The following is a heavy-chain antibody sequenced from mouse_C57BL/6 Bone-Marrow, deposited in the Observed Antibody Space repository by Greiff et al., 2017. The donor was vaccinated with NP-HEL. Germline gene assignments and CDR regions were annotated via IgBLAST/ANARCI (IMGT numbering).Heavy chain of an antibody. D-gene: IGHD1-1*01. Sequence: QVQLQQPGAELVMPGASVKLSCKASGYNFTSYWMHWVKQRPGQGLEWIGEIDPSDSYTNYNQKFKGKSTVTVDKSSSTAYMQLSSLTSEDSAVYYCARRHYGRPYYFECWG. CDR3: ARRHYGRPYYFEC. J-gene: IGHJ2*01. V-gene: IGHV1-69*01. CDR1: GYNFTSYW. CDR2: IDPSDSYT.